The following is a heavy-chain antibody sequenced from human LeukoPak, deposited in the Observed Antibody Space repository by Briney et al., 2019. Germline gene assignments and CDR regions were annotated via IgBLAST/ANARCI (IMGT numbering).Heavy chain of an antibody. Sequence: TGGSLRLSCAASGFTFSSYSMNWVRQAPGKGLEWVSSISSSSSYIYYADSVKGRFTISRDNAKNSLYLQMNSLRAEDTAVYYCARDADPLTVGASGYWGQGTLVTVSS. CDR3: ARDADPLTVGASGY. J-gene: IGHJ4*02. D-gene: IGHD1-26*01. CDR1: GFTFSSYS. V-gene: IGHV3-21*01. CDR2: ISSSSSYI.